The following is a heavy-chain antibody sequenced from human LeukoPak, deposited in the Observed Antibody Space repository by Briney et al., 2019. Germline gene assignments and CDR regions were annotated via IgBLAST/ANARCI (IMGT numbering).Heavy chain of an antibody. CDR3: ARGLERRGYSGYDRNFDY. V-gene: IGHV4-34*01. J-gene: IGHJ4*02. Sequence: SETLSLTCAVYGGSFSGYYWSWIRQPPGKGLEWIGEINHSGSTNYNPSLKSRVTISVDTSKNQFSLKLSSVTAAGTAVYYCARGLERRGYSGYDRNFDYWGQGTLVTVSS. CDR1: GGSFSGYY. D-gene: IGHD5-12*01. CDR2: INHSGST.